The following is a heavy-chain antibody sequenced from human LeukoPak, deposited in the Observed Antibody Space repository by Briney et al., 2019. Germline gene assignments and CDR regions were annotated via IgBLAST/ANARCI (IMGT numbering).Heavy chain of an antibody. Sequence: GGSLRLSCAASGVTFSSDWMHCVRQAPGKGLVWVSRINSDGSSTSYADSVKGRFTISRDNAKNTLYLQMNSLRAEDTAVYYCARDLWELSYYMDVWGKGTTVTVSS. V-gene: IGHV3-74*01. D-gene: IGHD1-26*01. CDR3: ARDLWELSYYMDV. CDR1: GVTFSSDW. CDR2: INSDGSST. J-gene: IGHJ6*03.